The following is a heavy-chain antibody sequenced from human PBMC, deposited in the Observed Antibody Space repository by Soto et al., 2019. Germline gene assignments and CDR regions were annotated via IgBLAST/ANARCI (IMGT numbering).Heavy chain of an antibody. Sequence: SETLSLTCTVSGDSISSATHYWNWIRQHPGKGLEWIGYVSSSGNSYYSPSLKSRVFMSVDTSKNLFSLKLSSVTAADTAIYHCAAVYFYNSSDFRQSWGQGTLVTVSS. V-gene: IGHV4-31*03. CDR2: VSSSGNS. CDR3: AAVYFYNSSDFRQS. D-gene: IGHD3-22*01. CDR1: GDSISSATHY. J-gene: IGHJ5*02.